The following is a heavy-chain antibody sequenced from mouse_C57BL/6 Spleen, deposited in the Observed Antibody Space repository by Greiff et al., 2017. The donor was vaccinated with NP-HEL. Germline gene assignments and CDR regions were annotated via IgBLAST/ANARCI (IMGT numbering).Heavy chain of an antibody. CDR2: INPSSGYT. CDR1: GYTFTSYT. CDR3: ARFDYDGRSFAY. Sequence: VQRVESGAELARPGASVKMSCKASGYTFTSYTMHWVKQRPGQGLEWIGYINPSSGYTKYNQKFKDKATLTADKSSSTAYMQLSSLTSEDSAVYYCARFDYDGRSFAYWGQGTLVTVSA. D-gene: IGHD2-4*01. J-gene: IGHJ3*01. V-gene: IGHV1-4*01.